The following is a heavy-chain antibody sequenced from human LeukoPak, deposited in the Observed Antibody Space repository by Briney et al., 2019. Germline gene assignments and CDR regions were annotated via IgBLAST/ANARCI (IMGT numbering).Heavy chain of an antibody. CDR1: GFTFSSYS. V-gene: IGHV3-21*01. CDR2: ISSSSSYI. CDR3: ARDQEQQLVPDAFDI. D-gene: IGHD6-13*01. Sequence: GGSLRLSCAASGFTFSSYSMNLVRQAPGKGLEWVSSISSSSSYIYYADSVKGRFTISRDNAKNSLYLQMNSLRAEDTAVYYCARDQEQQLVPDAFDIWGQGTMVTVSS. J-gene: IGHJ3*02.